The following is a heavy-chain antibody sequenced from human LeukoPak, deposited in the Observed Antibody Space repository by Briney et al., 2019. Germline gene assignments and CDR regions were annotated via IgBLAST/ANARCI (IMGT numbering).Heavy chain of an antibody. J-gene: IGHJ4*02. CDR1: GGSISSYY. D-gene: IGHD2-8*01. Sequence: SETLSLTCTVSGGSISSYYWSWIRQPPGKGLEWLGYIYYSGTTNYNPSLKSRVTISVDTSKNQVSLTLSSVTAADTAVYYCARGPNNFDYWGQGTLVTVSS. CDR2: IYYSGTT. CDR3: ARGPNNFDY. V-gene: IGHV4-59*01.